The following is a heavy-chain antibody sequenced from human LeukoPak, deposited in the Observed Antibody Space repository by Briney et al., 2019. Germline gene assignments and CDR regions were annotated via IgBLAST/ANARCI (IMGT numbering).Heavy chain of an antibody. CDR1: GYTFTSYG. V-gene: IGHV1-18*01. J-gene: IGHJ6*02. CDR2: ISAYNGNT. CDR3: ARVAATVYYYYGMDV. D-gene: IGHD2-15*01. Sequence: VASVKVSCKASGYTFTSYGISWVRQAPGQGLEWMGWISAYNGNTNYAQKLQGRVTMTTDTSTSTAYMELRSLRSDDTAVYYCARVAATVYYYYGMDVWGQGTTVTVSS.